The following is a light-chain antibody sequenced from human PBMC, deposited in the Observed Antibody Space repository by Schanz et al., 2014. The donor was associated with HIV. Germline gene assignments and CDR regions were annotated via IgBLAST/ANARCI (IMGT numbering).Light chain of an antibody. J-gene: IGLJ3*02. CDR1: SSDVGGYNY. V-gene: IGLV2-14*03. CDR2: DVN. Sequence: QSALTQPASVSGSPGQSIAISCTGTSSDVGGYNYVSWYQQHPNKAPKLIIYDVNNRPSGVSNRFSGSKSGNTASLTISGLQAEDEGDYYCSSYLVRNTVMFGGGTKLTV. CDR3: SSYLVRNTVM.